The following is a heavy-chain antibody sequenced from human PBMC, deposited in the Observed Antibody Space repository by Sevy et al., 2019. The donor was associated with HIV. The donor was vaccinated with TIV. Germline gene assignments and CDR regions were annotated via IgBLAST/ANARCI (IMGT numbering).Heavy chain of an antibody. CDR2: IYYTGIT. J-gene: IGHJ4*02. CDR1: GGSISSYF. D-gene: IGHD3-22*01. Sequence: SETLSLTCNVSGGSISSYFWSWFRHPPGKGLEWIGYIYYTGITEYSPSLKSRVSISMDTSKTRFSLRLNSVTAADTAVYYCARDSAMIPRALVYWGQGTLVTVSS. V-gene: IGHV4-59*01. CDR3: ARDSAMIPRALVY.